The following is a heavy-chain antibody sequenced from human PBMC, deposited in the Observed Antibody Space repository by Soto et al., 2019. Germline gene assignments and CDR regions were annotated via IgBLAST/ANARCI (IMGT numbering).Heavy chain of an antibody. CDR3: ARDYYYGSGNCNWFDP. J-gene: IGHJ5*02. Sequence: VKVSCKASGYTFTSYAMHWVRQAPGQRLEWMGWINAGNGNTKYSQKFQGRVTITRDTSASTAYMELSSLRSEDTAVYYCARDYYYGSGNCNWFDPWGQGTLVPVSA. D-gene: IGHD3-10*01. CDR1: GYTFTSYA. V-gene: IGHV1-3*01. CDR2: INAGNGNT.